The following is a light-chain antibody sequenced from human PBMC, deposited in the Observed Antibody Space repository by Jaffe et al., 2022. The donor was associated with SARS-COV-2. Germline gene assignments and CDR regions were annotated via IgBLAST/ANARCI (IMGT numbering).Light chain of an antibody. CDR1: QSVNTY. V-gene: IGKV3-11*01. Sequence: EIVLTQSPATLSLSPGESATLSCRASQSVNTYLAWYQQKPGRAPRLLIYDASNRAADIPARFRGSGSGTDFTLTISSLEPEDFAVYYCQQRTDWPLTFGGGTKVEIK. CDR2: DAS. CDR3: QQRTDWPLT. J-gene: IGKJ4*01.